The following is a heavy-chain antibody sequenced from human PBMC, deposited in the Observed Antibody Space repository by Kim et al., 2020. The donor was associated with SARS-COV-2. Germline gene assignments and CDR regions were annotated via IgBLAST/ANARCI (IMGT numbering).Heavy chain of an antibody. J-gene: IGHJ4*02. CDR3: ARSYYDSSGYYYAISHYFDY. V-gene: IGHV1-18*01. CDR1: GYTFTSYG. Sequence: ASVKVSCKASGYTFTSYGISWVRQAPGQGLEWMGWISAYNGNTNFAQKLQGRVTMTTDTSTSTAYMELRSLRSDDTAVYYCARSYYDSSGYYYAISHYFDYRGQGTLVTVSS. D-gene: IGHD3-22*01. CDR2: ISAYNGNT.